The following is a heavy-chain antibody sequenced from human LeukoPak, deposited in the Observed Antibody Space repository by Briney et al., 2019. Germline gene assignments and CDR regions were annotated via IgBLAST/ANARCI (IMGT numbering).Heavy chain of an antibody. J-gene: IGHJ4*02. D-gene: IGHD4-11*01. CDR3: AKDLSYSFEIPAY. Sequence: TGGPLRLSCAASGFSFGGFGMHWVRQAPGQGLEWVAFIGFDGNKKYIRDSVKGRFTISRDNSGNTLFLQMNSLRAEDTGVYYCAKDLSYSFEIPAYWGQGTLVTVSS. V-gene: IGHV3-30*02. CDR1: GFSFGGFG. CDR2: IGFDGNKK.